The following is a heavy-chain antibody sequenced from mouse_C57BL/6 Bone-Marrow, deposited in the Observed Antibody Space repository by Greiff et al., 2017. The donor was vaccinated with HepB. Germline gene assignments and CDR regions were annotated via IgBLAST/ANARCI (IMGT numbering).Heavy chain of an antibody. D-gene: IGHD1-1*01. J-gene: IGHJ3*01. CDR2: IYPRSCNT. Sequence: VQLQQSGAELARPGASVKLSCKASGYTFTSYGISWVKQRTGQGLEWIGEIYPRSCNTYYNEKFKGKATLTADKSSSTAYMELRSLTSEDSAVYFCARSMYYYGSSFSWFAYWGQGTLVTVSA. V-gene: IGHV1-81*01. CDR3: ARSMYYYGSSFSWFAY. CDR1: GYTFTSYG.